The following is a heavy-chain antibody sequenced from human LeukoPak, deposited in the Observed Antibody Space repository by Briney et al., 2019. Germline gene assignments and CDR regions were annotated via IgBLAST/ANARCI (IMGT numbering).Heavy chain of an antibody. D-gene: IGHD2-2*01. V-gene: IGHV3-48*02. J-gene: IGHJ3*02. CDR1: GLTFSSYS. CDR2: ISSSSSTI. Sequence: GGSLRLSCAASGLTFSSYSMNWVRQAPGKGLEWVSYISSSSSTIYYADSVKGRFTISRDNAKNSLYLQMNSLRDEDTAVYYCARDRGIVVVPAAMGAFDIWGQGTMVTVSS. CDR3: ARDRGIVVVPAAMGAFDI.